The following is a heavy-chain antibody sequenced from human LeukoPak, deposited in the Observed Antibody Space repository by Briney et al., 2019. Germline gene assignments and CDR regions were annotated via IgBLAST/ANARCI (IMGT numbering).Heavy chain of an antibody. V-gene: IGHV3-30-3*01. CDR2: ISYDGSNK. CDR3: ARDDYDFWSGIGGYFDY. J-gene: IGHJ4*02. Sequence: GGSLRLSCAASGFTFSSYAMHWVRQAPGKGLEWVAVISYDGSNKHYADSVKGRFTISRDNSKNTLYLQINSLRAEDTAVYYRARDDYDFWSGIGGYFDYWGQGTLVTVSS. D-gene: IGHD3-3*01. CDR1: GFTFSSYA.